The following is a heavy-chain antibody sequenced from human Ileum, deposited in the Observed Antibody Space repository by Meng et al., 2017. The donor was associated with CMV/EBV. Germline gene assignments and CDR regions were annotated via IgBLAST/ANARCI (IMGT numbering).Heavy chain of an antibody. CDR2: TYTGGST. D-gene: IGHD2-21*02. CDR1: GFSVTNSY. CDR3: VRHMYNFGVVTAIEN. V-gene: IGHV3-53*01. J-gene: IGHJ4*02. Sequence: GGSLRLSCAASGFSVTNSYMSWVRQAPGKGLEWVSVTYTGGSTFYSDSVKVRFTVSRDSFNNTLSLQMNSLRDEDTALYYCVRHMYNFGVVTAIENWGQGTQVTVSS.